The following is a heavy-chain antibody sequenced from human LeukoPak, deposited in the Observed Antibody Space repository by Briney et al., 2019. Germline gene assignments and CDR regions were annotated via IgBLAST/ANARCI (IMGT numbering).Heavy chain of an antibody. CDR2: INPNSGGT. CDR3: ARDYLSSSIQGVSYPGNWFDP. D-gene: IGHD6-6*01. Sequence: ASVKVSCKASGYTFTGYYMHWVRQAPGQGLEWMGWINPNSGGTNYAQKFQGRVTMTRDTSISTAYMELSRLRSDDTAVYYCARDYLSSSIQGVSYPGNWFDPWGQGTLVTVSS. CDR1: GYTFTGYY. J-gene: IGHJ5*02. V-gene: IGHV1-2*02.